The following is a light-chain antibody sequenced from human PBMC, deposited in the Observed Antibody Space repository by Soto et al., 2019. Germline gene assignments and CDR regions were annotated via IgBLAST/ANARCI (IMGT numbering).Light chain of an antibody. Sequence: QSPGTLSLSPGERATLSCRASQSFNSIYLAWYQQKPGQAPRLLIYGASSRATGIPDRFSGSGSGTDFTLTISRLEPEDFAVYYCHQYDSWTFGQGTKVDIK. CDR1: QSFNSIY. J-gene: IGKJ1*01. CDR2: GAS. V-gene: IGKV3-20*01. CDR3: HQYDSWT.